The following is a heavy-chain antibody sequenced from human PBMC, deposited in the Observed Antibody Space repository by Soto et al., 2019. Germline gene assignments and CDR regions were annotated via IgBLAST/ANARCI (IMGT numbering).Heavy chain of an antibody. CDR2: IYYSGST. V-gene: IGHV4-31*03. D-gene: IGHD1-20*01. Sequence: SETLSLTCTVSGGSISSGGYYWSWIRQHPGKGLEWIGYIYYSGSTYYNPSLKSRVTISVDTSKNQFSLKLSSVTAADTAVYYCARGPLSIRYFDYWGQGTLVTVSS. CDR3: ARGPLSIRYFDY. CDR1: GGSISSGGYY. J-gene: IGHJ4*02.